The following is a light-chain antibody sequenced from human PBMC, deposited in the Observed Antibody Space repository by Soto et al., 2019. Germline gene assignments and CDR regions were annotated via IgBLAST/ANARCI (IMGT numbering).Light chain of an antibody. V-gene: IGLV2-23*02. Sequence: QSALTQPASVSGSPGQSITMSCTGTASDVGSYDLVSWYQQHPGKAPKLIIFEVSQRPSGVSGRFSGSKSGTTASLTISGLQAEDEAHYYCLSFARSTLSLVFCGGTKLTVL. CDR3: LSFARSTLSLV. CDR2: EVS. CDR1: ASDVGSYDL. J-gene: IGLJ3*02.